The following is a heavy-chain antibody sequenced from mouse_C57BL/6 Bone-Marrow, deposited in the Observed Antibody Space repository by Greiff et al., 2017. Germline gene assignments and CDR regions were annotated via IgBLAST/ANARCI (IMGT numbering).Heavy chain of an antibody. CDR1: GYTFTSYW. CDR2: IHPNSGST. Sequence: QVQLQQPGAELVKPGASVKLSCKASGYTFTSYWMHWVKQRPGQGLEWIGMIHPNSGSTNYNEKFKSKATLTVDKSSSTAYMQLSSQTSENSAVYYCTSLLLQGMDYWGQGTSVTVSS. V-gene: IGHV1-64*01. CDR3: TSLLLQGMDY. J-gene: IGHJ4*01. D-gene: IGHD1-1*01.